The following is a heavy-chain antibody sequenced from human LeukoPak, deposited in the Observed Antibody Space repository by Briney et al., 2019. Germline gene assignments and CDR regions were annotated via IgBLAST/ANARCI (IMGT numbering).Heavy chain of an antibody. J-gene: IGHJ4*02. CDR1: GFTFSSYA. CDR3: ATFYDFWSGYSPRHFDY. V-gene: IGHV3-23*01. Sequence: GASLRLSCAASGFTFSSYAMSWVRQAPGKGPEWVSAISGSGGSTYYADSVKGRFTISRGNSKNTLYLQMNSLRAEDTAVYYCATFYDFWSGYSPRHFDYWGQGTLVTVSS. D-gene: IGHD3-3*01. CDR2: ISGSGGST.